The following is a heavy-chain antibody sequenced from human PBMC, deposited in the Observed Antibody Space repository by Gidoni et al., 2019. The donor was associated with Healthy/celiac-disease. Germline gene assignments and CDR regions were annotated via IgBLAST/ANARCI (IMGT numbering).Heavy chain of an antibody. Sequence: EVQLVESGGGLVQPGRSLRLSCAASGFTFDDYAMHWVRQAPGKGLEWVSGISWNSGSIGYADSVKGRFTISRDNAKNSLYLQMNSLRAEDTALYYCAKGGGSSWAAYYFDYWGQGTLVTVSS. CDR1: GFTFDDYA. CDR3: AKGGGSSWAAYYFDY. V-gene: IGHV3-9*01. J-gene: IGHJ4*02. CDR2: ISWNSGSI. D-gene: IGHD6-13*01.